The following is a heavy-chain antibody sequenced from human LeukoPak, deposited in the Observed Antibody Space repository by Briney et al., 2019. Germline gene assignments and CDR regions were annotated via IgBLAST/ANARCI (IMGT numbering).Heavy chain of an antibody. D-gene: IGHD3-10*01. V-gene: IGHV4-59*08. CDR2: IFYSGST. J-gene: IGHJ5*02. CDR1: GGSISSYY. CDR3: ATIRYYYGSGVMGWFDP. Sequence: PSETLSLTCTVSGGSISSYYWSRIRQPPGKGLEWIGYIFYSGSTNSNPSLKSRVTISVDTSKNQFSLKLSSVTAADTAVYYCATIRYYYGSGVMGWFDPWGQGTLVTVSS.